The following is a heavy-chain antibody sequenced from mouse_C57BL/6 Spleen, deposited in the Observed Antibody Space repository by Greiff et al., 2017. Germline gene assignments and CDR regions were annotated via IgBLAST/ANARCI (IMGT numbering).Heavy chain of an antibody. CDR2: ISDGGSYT. CDR3: ARDRTGTAGYFDY. D-gene: IGHD4-1*01. J-gene: IGHJ2*01. V-gene: IGHV5-4*01. Sequence: EVQLVESGGGLVKPGGSLKLSCAASGFTFSSYAMSWVRQTPEKRLEWVATISDGGSYTYYPDNGKGRCTISRDNAKNNLYLQMSHLKSEDTAMYYCARDRTGTAGYFDYWGQGTTLTVSS. CDR1: GFTFSSYA.